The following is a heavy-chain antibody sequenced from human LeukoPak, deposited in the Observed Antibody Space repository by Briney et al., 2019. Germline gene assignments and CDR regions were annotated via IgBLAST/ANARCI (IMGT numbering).Heavy chain of an antibody. CDR1: GFTFSDYY. CDR3: ARIGRPAAFDI. V-gene: IGHV3-11*01. J-gene: IGHJ3*02. CDR2: ITSSGSTI. Sequence: GGSLRRSCAASGFTFSDYYMSWIRQAPGKGLEWVSYITSSGSTIYYADSMKGRFTISRDNAKHSLFLQLDSLRAEDTAVYYCARIGRPAAFDIWGQGTLVIVSS. D-gene: IGHD6-6*01.